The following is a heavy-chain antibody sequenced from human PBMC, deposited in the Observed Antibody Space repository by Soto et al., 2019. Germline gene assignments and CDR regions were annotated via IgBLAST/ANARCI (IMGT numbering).Heavy chain of an antibody. CDR3: ARVLYYGSGSYSPYGMDV. Sequence: QVQLVQSGAEVKKPGSSVKVSCKTSGVSFNNNGIGWVRQAPGHGLEWMGGVSPPFTTSNYARNFQGRISITADASTGTVNMELSSLTSEDTAQYYCARVLYYGSGSYSPYGMDVWGPGTTVTVSS. CDR2: VSPPFTTS. J-gene: IGHJ6*02. D-gene: IGHD3-10*01. V-gene: IGHV1-69*01. CDR1: GVSFNNNG.